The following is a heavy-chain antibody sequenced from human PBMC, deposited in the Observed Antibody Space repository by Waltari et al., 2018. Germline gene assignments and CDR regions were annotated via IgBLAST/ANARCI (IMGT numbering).Heavy chain of an antibody. Sequence: QLQLQESGPGLVKPSETLSLTCTVSGCSISSSSYYWGWIRQPPGKGLEWIGSIYYSGSTYYNPSLKSRVTISVDTSKNQFSLKLSSVTAADTAVYYCARERRYCSGGSCYTGVGYWGQGTLVTVSS. CDR2: IYYSGST. J-gene: IGHJ4*02. V-gene: IGHV4-39*07. CDR3: ARERRYCSGGSCYTGVGY. D-gene: IGHD2-15*01. CDR1: GCSISSSSYY.